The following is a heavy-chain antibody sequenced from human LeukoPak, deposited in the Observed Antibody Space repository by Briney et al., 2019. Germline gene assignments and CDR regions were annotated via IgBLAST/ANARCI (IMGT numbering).Heavy chain of an antibody. V-gene: IGHV1-8*01. CDR3: VGGIAAPGGLDS. D-gene: IGHD6-13*01. CDR1: GYTFSTYD. CDR2: MSPNSGDT. J-gene: IGHJ5*01. Sequence: ASVIVSCKASGYTFSTYDIHWVRRASGQGLEWMGWMSPNSGDTVYAQKFQDTVTMTRNTSISTAYMEVSSLKSEDTAVYYCVGGIAAPGGLDSWGQGTLVTVSS.